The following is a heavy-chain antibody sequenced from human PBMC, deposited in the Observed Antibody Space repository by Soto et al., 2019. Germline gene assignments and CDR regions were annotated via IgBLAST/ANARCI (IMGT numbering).Heavy chain of an antibody. D-gene: IGHD1-1*01. J-gene: IGHJ5*02. CDR3: AKSLNINWKNWFDP. CDR2: ISDSGGRT. Sequence: EEQLLESGGGLVQPGEPLRLSCAASGFTFSSSAMNWVRQAPGKGLEWVSIISDSGGRTYYADSVRGRFTISRDNSKNTLYLQMNSLGAEDTAVYYCAKSLNINWKNWFDPWGQGTLVTVSS. V-gene: IGHV3-23*01. CDR1: GFTFSSSA.